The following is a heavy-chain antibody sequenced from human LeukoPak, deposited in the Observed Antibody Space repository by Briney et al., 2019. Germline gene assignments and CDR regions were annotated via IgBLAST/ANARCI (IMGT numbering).Heavy chain of an antibody. Sequence: GGSLRLSCAASGFTFSSFSMNWVRQPPGKGLEWVSSISSSSIYMNYADSLKGRFTISRDNAKNLLYLQMNTLRAEDTAVYYCARVQCSCGRCNDAFDIWGQGTMVTVSS. J-gene: IGHJ3*02. CDR3: ARVQCSCGRCNDAFDI. CDR1: GFTFSSFS. V-gene: IGHV3-21*01. CDR2: ISSSSIYM. D-gene: IGHD2-15*01.